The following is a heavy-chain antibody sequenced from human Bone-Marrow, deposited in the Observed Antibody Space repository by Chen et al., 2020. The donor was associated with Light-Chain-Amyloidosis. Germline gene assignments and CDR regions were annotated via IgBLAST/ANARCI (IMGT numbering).Heavy chain of an antibody. V-gene: IGHV3-7*01. CDR1: GFSFRSYW. Sequence: EVQLVESGGGLVQPGGSLRLSCAASGFSFRSYWMTWVRQVSGKGLEWVAKMKEDGSEKYYVDSGKGRFTISRDNAKNSLYLQMNNLRVEDTAVYYCAGDRGWFDPWGQGTLVTVSS. CDR3: AGDRGWFDP. J-gene: IGHJ5*02. CDR2: MKEDGSEK.